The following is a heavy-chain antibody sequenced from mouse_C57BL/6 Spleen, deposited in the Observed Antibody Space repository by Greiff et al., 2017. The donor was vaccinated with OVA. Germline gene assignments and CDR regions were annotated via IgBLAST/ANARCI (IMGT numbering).Heavy chain of an antibody. J-gene: IGHJ1*03. CDR3: ARWAYYMNYGYFDV. V-gene: IGHV1-52*01. D-gene: IGHD2-12*01. Sequence: QVQLQQPGAELVRPGSSVKLSCKASGYTFTSYWMNWVKQRPIQGLEWIGNIDPSDSETHYNQKFKDKATLTVDKSSSTAYMQLSSLTSEDSSVYYCARWAYYMNYGYFDVWGTGTTVTVSS. CDR1: GYTFTSYW. CDR2: IDPSDSET.